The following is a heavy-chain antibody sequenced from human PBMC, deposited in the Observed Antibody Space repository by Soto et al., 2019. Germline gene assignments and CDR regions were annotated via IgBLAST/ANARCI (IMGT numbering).Heavy chain of an antibody. CDR2: INPNSGNT. CDR3: AREEGLYYYYGMDV. D-gene: IGHD4-17*01. CDR1: GYTFTSYD. Sequence: ASVKVSCKASGYTFTSYDINWVRQATGQGLEWMGIINPNSGNTSYAQKFQGRVTMTRDTSTSTVYMELSSLRSEDTAVYYCAREEGLYYYYGMDVWGQGTTVTVSS. V-gene: IGHV1-8*01. J-gene: IGHJ6*02.